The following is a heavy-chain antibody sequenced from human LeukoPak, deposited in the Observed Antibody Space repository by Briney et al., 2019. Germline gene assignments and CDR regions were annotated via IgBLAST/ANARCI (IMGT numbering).Heavy chain of an antibody. CDR2: IYSSGRT. Sequence: SETLSFTCTVSGGSISSGGFYWTWIRQPPGKGLEWIRYIYSSGRTYYNPSLKSRVTISVHPPKNQFSLKLSSVTAADTAVYYCARGPLLAPFDYWGQGTLVTASS. J-gene: IGHJ4*02. V-gene: IGHV4-30-4*01. CDR1: GGSISSGGFY. D-gene: IGHD3-10*01. CDR3: ARGPLLAPFDY.